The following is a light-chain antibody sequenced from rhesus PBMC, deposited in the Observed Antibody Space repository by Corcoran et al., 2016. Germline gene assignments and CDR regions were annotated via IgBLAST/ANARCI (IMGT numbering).Light chain of an antibody. Sequence: DIQMTQSPSSLSASVGDTVTITCRASQGISSYLAWYQQKPGKAPKLLIYKASTFQSGVQSRFIGSGSGRECTLTISSLQHEDVATYDCKQHNSYPYSFGQGTKVEIK. J-gene: IGKJ2*01. CDR2: KAS. CDR3: KQHNSYPYS. V-gene: IGKV1-25*01. CDR1: QGISSY.